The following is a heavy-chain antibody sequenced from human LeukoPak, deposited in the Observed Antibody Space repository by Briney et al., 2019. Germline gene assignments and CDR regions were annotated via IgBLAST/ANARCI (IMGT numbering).Heavy chain of an antibody. D-gene: IGHD5-18*01. V-gene: IGHV3-23*01. Sequence: GGSLRLSCVASGFTVSSYAMSWVRQAPGKGLEWVSAISGSGGSTYYADSVKGRFTISRDNSKNTLYLQMNSLRADDTAVYYCARLWSAPDYWGQGTVVTVSS. CDR3: ARLWSAPDY. J-gene: IGHJ4*02. CDR2: ISGSGGST. CDR1: GFTVSSYA.